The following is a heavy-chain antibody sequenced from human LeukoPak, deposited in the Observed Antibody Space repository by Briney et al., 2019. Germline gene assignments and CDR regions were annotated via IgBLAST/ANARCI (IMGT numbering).Heavy chain of an antibody. CDR2: INPSGGST. D-gene: IGHD2-2*01. J-gene: IGHJ3*02. V-gene: IGHV1-46*01. CDR1: GYTFTSYY. Sequence: ASVKVSCKASGYTFTSYYMHWVRQAPGQGLEWMGIINPSGGSTSYAQKFQGRVTMTRDMSTSTVYMELSSLRSEETAVYYCARRSSKNAFDIWGQGTMVNVSS. CDR3: ARRSSKNAFDI.